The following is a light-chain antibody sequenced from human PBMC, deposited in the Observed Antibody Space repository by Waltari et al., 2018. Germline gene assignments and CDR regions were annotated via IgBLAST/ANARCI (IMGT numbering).Light chain of an antibody. CDR2: KAS. CDR3: QQYNSYPLT. Sequence: DIQMTQSPSTLSASVGDRVTITCRASQSISSWLAWYQQKPGKAPKLLIYKASSLESGVPSRFNGRGSGTEFTLTISSLQPDDFAGYYCQQYNSYPLTVGGGTKVEIK. J-gene: IGKJ4*01. V-gene: IGKV1-5*03. CDR1: QSISSW.